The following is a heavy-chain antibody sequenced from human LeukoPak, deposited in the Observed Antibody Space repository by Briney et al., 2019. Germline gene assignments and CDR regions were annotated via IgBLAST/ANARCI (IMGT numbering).Heavy chain of an antibody. J-gene: IGHJ4*02. D-gene: IGHD3-3*01. V-gene: IGHV3-30*02. CDR1: GFTFSSYG. Sequence: SGGSLRLSGAGSGFTFSSYGMHWVRQAPGKGLEWVAVIWYDGSNKYYADSVKGRFTISRDNSRNTLYLQMSSLRTEDTALYYCAKDLPQYYDFWSGYYGGFDHWGQGTLVTVSS. CDR3: AKDLPQYYDFWSGYYGGFDH. CDR2: IWYDGSNK.